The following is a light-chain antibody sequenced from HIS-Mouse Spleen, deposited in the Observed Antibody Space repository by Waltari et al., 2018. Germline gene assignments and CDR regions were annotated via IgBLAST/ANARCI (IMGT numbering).Light chain of an antibody. CDR2: GAS. Sequence: EIVLTQSPGTLSLSPGERATLSCRASQSVSSSYLAWYQQKPGQAPRLLIYGASSRATGIPDRFSGSGSATDFTLTISRLEPEDFAVYYCQQYGSSPPWTFGQGTKVEIK. CDR1: QSVSSSY. J-gene: IGKJ1*01. V-gene: IGKV3-20*01. CDR3: QQYGSSPPWT.